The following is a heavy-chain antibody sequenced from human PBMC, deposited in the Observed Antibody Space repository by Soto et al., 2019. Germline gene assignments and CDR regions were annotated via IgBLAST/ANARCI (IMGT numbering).Heavy chain of an antibody. CDR3: ARDSSSTGLYFDY. V-gene: IGHV3-33*01. D-gene: IGHD2-2*01. J-gene: IGHJ4*02. CDR1: GFTFSNHA. CDR2: IWYDGSSK. Sequence: PGGSLRLSCAASGFTFSNHAMHWVRQAPGEGLEWVAFIWYDGSSKYYADSVEGRFTISRDNPQNTLYLQMNSLRAEDTAVYYCARDSSSTGLYFDYWGQGTLVTVSS.